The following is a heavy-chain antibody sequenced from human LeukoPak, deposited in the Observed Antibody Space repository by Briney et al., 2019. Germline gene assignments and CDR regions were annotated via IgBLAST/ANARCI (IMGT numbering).Heavy chain of an antibody. Sequence: GGSLRLSCAASGFTFISYEMNWVRQAPGKGLEWVSYISSSSTTIYYADSVKGRFTISRDNANNSLYLQVNSLRAEDTAVYYCARDNSRLKDYWGQGTLVTVSS. CDR3: ARDNSRLKDY. CDR2: ISSSSTTI. J-gene: IGHJ4*02. CDR1: GFTFISYE. V-gene: IGHV3-48*03. D-gene: IGHD6-19*01.